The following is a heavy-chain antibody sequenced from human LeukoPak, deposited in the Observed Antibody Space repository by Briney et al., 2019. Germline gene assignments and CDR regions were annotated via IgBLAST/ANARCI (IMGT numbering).Heavy chain of an antibody. CDR2: ISYDGSNK. Sequence: GGSLRLSCAASGFTFSSYGMSWVRQAPGKGLEWVAVISYDGSNKYYADSVKGRFTISRDNSMNTLYLQMNSLRAEDTAVYYCARAYCSGGSCPNNYWGQGTLVTVSS. J-gene: IGHJ4*02. V-gene: IGHV3-30*03. D-gene: IGHD2-15*01. CDR3: ARAYCSGGSCPNNY. CDR1: GFTFSSYG.